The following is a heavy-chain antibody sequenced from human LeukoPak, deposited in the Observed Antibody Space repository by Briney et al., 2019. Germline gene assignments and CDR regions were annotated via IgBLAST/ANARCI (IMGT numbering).Heavy chain of an antibody. J-gene: IGHJ4*02. CDR3: ARDRFPSGWPFDY. V-gene: IGHV3-48*03. CDR2: ISSSGSTI. Sequence: PGGSLRLSCAASGFTFDDYGMSWVRQAPGKGLEWVSYISSSGSTIYYADSVKGRFTISRDNAKNSLYLQMNSLRAEDTAVYYCARDRFPSGWPFDYWGQGTLVTVSS. D-gene: IGHD6-19*01. CDR1: GFTFDDYG.